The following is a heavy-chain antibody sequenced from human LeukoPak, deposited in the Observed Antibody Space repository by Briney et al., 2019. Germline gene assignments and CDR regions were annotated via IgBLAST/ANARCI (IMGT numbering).Heavy chain of an antibody. Sequence: ASVKVSFKASGYTFTSYYMHWVRQAPGQGLEWMGIINPSGGSTSYAQKFQGRVTMTRDTSTSTVYMELSSLRSEDTAVYYCARDGYYYGSGSYLNWFDPWGQGTLVTVSS. V-gene: IGHV1-46*01. CDR1: GYTFTSYY. CDR2: INPSGGST. J-gene: IGHJ5*02. CDR3: ARDGYYYGSGSYLNWFDP. D-gene: IGHD3-10*01.